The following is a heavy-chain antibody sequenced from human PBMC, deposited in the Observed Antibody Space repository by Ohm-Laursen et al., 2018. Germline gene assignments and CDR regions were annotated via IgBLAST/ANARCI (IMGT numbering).Heavy chain of an antibody. CDR2: IRSKTYGGTA. V-gene: IGHV3-49*03. D-gene: IGHD2-2*01. CDR3: TILARGVVVTPIH. Sequence: RSLRLSCTASGVTFGDHNMNWFRQAPGKGLEWVGFIRSKTYGGTAEYAASVKDRFTISRDDSKSNAFLQMNSLKIEDTAVYYFTILARGVVVTPIHWGQGTLVTVSS. J-gene: IGHJ4*02. CDR1: GVTFGDHN.